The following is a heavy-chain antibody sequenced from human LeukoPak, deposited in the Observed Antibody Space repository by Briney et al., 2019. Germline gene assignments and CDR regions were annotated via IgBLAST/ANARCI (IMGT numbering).Heavy chain of an antibody. Sequence: TPGGSLRLSCAASGFTFSSYAMHWVRQAPGKGLEWVSSISSSSSYIYYADSVKGRFTISRDNAKNSLYLQMNSLRAEDTAVYYCARDKGGQQLVPHDYWGQGTLVTVSS. CDR1: GFTFSSYA. V-gene: IGHV3-21*01. J-gene: IGHJ4*02. CDR3: ARDKGGQQLVPHDY. D-gene: IGHD6-13*01. CDR2: ISSSSSYI.